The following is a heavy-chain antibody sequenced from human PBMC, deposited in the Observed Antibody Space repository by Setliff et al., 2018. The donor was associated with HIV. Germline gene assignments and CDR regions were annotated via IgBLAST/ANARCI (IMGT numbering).Heavy chain of an antibody. V-gene: IGHV1-69*13. D-gene: IGHD6-6*01. CDR3: AKESTIAARPARYFDL. Sequence: ASVKVSCKASGGTFSSYGISWVRQAPGQGLEWMGGVIPIFGTANYAQKFQGRVTITADESMSTVYMDLSSLGSEDTAMYYCAKESTIAARPARYFDLWGRGTLVTVSS. J-gene: IGHJ2*01. CDR2: VIPIFGTA. CDR1: GGTFSSYG.